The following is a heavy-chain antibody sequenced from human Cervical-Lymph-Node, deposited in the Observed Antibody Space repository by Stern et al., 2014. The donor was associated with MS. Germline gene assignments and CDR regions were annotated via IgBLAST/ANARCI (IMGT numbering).Heavy chain of an antibody. D-gene: IGHD2-8*01. CDR3: IRDLAGVASF. CDR2: TDEYGGRT. V-gene: IGHV3-74*02. J-gene: IGHJ4*02. CDR1: GYTFSTYW. Sequence: EVQLVESGGGLVQPGGSLRLSCEASGYTFSTYWMHWVRQVPGKGLEWVSRTDEYGGRTDYADSVRSRFTISRDNARDTLYLQMDNLRVEDTAMYYCIRDLAGVASFWGQGALVTVSS.